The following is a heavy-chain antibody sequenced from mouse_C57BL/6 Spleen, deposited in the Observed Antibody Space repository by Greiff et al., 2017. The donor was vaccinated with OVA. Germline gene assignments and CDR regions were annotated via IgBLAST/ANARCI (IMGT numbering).Heavy chain of an antibody. J-gene: IGHJ3*01. CDR2: INPSSGYT. CDR3: ARSDDGYSRPFAY. CDR1: GYTFTSYW. D-gene: IGHD2-3*01. V-gene: IGHV1-7*01. Sequence: QVQLQQSGAELAKPGASVTLSCKASGYTFTSYWMHWVKQRPGQGLEWIGYINPSSGYTKYNQKFKDKATLTADKSSSTAYMQLSSLTYDDSAVYYCARSDDGYSRPFAYWGQGTLVTVSA.